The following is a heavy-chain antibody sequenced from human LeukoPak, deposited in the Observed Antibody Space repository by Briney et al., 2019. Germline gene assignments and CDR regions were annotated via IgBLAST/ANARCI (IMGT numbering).Heavy chain of an antibody. CDR3: ASTSGYDFWDMGY. V-gene: IGHV3-30*04. Sequence: GGALRLSCAASGFAFSKYAMHWVRQAPGKGLEWVAIISDDGRSNYADSVEGRFIISRDNSIKTLYVQISSLRAEDTAVYYCASTSGYDFWDMGYWGQGTLVTVSS. CDR2: ISDDGRS. CDR1: GFAFSKYA. J-gene: IGHJ4*02. D-gene: IGHD5-12*01.